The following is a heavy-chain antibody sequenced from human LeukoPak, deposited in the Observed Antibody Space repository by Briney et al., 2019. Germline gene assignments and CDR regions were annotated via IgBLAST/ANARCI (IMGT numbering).Heavy chain of an antibody. J-gene: IGHJ5*02. CDR2: IIPILGIA. V-gene: IGHV1-69*04. CDR1: GGTFSGYA. CDR3: AGPPRGCHDCNWFDP. D-gene: IGHD2-2*01. Sequence: SVKVSCKTSGGTFSGYAFTWVRQAPGQGLEWMGRIIPILGIADYAQKFQDRVTITADRSTSTVYMELSSLRSDDTAVYYCAGPPRGCHDCNWFDPWGQGTLVTVSS.